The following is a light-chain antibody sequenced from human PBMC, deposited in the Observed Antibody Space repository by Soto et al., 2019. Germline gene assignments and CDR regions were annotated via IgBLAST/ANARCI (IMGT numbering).Light chain of an antibody. V-gene: IGLV7-46*01. Sequence: QTVVTQEPSLTVSPGGTVTLTCGSSTGAVTSGHYPYWFQQKPGQAPRTLIYDTSNKYTWTPARFSGSLLGGDAALTLSGAQPEDEADYYCLLSYTDEKVFGTGTKLTVL. CDR3: LLSYTDEKV. J-gene: IGLJ1*01. CDR2: DTS. CDR1: TGAVTSGHY.